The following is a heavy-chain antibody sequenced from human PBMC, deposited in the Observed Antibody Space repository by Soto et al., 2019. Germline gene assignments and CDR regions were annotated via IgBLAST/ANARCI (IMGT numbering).Heavy chain of an antibody. V-gene: IGHV4-59*08. CDR1: GGSISSYY. CDR3: VRHMRISKVRGDIIKWVYFDY. D-gene: IGHD3-10*01. J-gene: IGHJ4*02. Sequence: SETLSLTCTVSGGSISSYYWSWIRQPPGKGLEWIGYIYYSGGTNYNPSLKSRVTISVDTSKNQFSLKLGSVTAADTAVYYCVRHMRISKVRGDIIKWVYFDYWGQGTLVTVSS. CDR2: IYYSGGT.